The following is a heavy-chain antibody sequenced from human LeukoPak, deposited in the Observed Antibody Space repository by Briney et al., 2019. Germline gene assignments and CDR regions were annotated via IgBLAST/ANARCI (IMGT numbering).Heavy chain of an antibody. D-gene: IGHD3-10*01. CDR2: IYSGGST. CDR3: ASGRYGSGSYGDY. V-gene: IGHV3-53*01. J-gene: IGHJ4*02. Sequence: PGGSLRLSCAASGFTVSSNYMSWVRQAPGKGLEWVSVIYSGGSTYYADSVKGRFTISRDNSKNTLYLQMNSLRAEDTAVYYCASGRYGSGSYGDYWGQGTRVTVSS. CDR1: GFTVSSNY.